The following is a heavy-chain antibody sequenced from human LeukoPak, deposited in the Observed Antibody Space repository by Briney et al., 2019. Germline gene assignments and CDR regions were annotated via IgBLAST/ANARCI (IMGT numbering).Heavy chain of an antibody. CDR3: AKGSGLAEYYFDY. J-gene: IGHJ4*02. D-gene: IGHD3-3*01. CDR1: GSTFSSYS. Sequence: GGSLRLSCAASGSTFSSYSMNWVRQAPGKGLEWVSYISSSSSTIYYADSVKGRFTISRDNAKNSLYLQMNSLRAEDTALYYCAKGSGLAEYYFDYWGQGTLVTVSS. CDR2: ISSSSSTI. V-gene: IGHV3-48*04.